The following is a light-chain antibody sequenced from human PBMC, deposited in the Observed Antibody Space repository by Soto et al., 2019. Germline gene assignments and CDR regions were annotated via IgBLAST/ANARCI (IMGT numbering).Light chain of an antibody. CDR2: EVP. CDR1: TSDIGAYNY. V-gene: IGLV2-8*01. CDR3: GSFAGTNSFV. J-gene: IGLJ1*01. Sequence: QSALTQPPSASGSPGQSVTISCTGTTSDIGAYNYVSWYQQRPGKAPKLIIYEVPRRPAGVPDRICGSKSDTTASLTVSGLQAEDEADYYCGSFAGTNSFVFGTGTKLTVL.